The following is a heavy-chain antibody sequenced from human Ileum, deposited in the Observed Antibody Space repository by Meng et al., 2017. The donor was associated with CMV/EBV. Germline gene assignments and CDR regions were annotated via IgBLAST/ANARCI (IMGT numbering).Heavy chain of an antibody. CDR1: GGSISSHS. V-gene: IGHV4-4*07. Sequence: GAGAGVVKLSGTSSLPCPVSGGSISSHSWSWIRQPARKGLEWIGRIYSSVGANYSPSLKSRATMSVDMSKNEVSLKLSAVTAADTAVYYCARGDPDGYCAGGSCYRYWYFDVWGRGTLVTVSS. CDR3: ARGDPDGYCAGGSCYRYWYFDV. D-gene: IGHD2-15*01. CDR2: IYSSVGA. J-gene: IGHJ2*01.